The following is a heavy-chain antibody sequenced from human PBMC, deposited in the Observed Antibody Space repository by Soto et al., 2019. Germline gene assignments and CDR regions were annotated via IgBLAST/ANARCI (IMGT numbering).Heavy chain of an antibody. CDR1: GFTFSSYA. Sequence: GGSLRLSCSASGFTFSSYAMHWVRQAPGEGQGLRRGLEWLSVIRDSGVDTYYADSVKGRFTISRDNSKNTVYLQINSLRAEDTAMYYCARREDGYNFGIWGQGTMVTVSS. CDR3: ARREDGYNFGI. D-gene: IGHD5-12*01. CDR2: IRDSGVDT. V-gene: IGHV3-23*01. J-gene: IGHJ3*02.